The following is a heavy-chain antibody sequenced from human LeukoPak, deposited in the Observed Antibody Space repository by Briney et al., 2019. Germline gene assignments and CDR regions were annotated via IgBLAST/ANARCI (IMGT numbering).Heavy chain of an antibody. Sequence: GGSLRLSCAASGFTFSSYGMHWVRQAPGKGLEWVAVIWYDGSNKYYADSVKGRFTISRDNSKNTLYLQMNSLRAEDTAVYYCAREGAYYDRSGYSYYFDYWGQGTLVTVSS. D-gene: IGHD3-22*01. CDR1: GFTFSSYG. CDR3: AREGAYYDRSGYSYYFDY. CDR2: IWYDGSNK. J-gene: IGHJ4*02. V-gene: IGHV3-33*01.